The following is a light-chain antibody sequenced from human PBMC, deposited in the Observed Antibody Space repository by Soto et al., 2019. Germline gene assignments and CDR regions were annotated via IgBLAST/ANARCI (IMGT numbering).Light chain of an antibody. V-gene: IGLV1-44*01. CDR1: TSNIGSKT. Sequence: QSVLTQPPSASGPPGQRVTISCSGSTSNIGSKTVSWYQQLPGSAPKVLIYNNNERPSGVHERFSGSKSGTSASLAISGLQSEDEAAYYGATWDDSLPAVFGGGTKLNVL. CDR3: ATWDDSLPAV. J-gene: IGLJ2*01. CDR2: NNN.